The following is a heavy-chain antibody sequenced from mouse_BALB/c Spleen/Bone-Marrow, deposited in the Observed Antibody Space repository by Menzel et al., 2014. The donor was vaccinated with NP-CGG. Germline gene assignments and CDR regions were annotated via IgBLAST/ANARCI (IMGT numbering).Heavy chain of an antibody. Sequence: EVKLVESGGGLVQPGGSLRLSCATSGFTFTDYYMSWVRQPPGKALEWLGFIRNKANGYTTEYSASVKGRFTISRDNSQSILYLQMNTLRAEDSATYYRARYDVYYWGQGTTLTVSS. CDR2: IRNKANGYTT. V-gene: IGHV7-3*02. J-gene: IGHJ2*01. CDR1: GFTFTDYY. CDR3: ARYDVYY.